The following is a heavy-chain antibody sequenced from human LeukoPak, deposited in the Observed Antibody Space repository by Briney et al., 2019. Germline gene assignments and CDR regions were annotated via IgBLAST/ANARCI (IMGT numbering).Heavy chain of an antibody. D-gene: IGHD2-15*01. CDR3: ARARSGEDY. CDR2: IYYSGTT. V-gene: IGHV4-38-2*02. Sequence: SETLSLTCTVSGYSISSGYYWGWIRQPPGKGLEWIGYIYYSGTTYYNPSLKSRVTISVDTSKNQFSLKLSSVTAADTAVYYCARARSGEDYWGQGTLVTVSS. CDR1: GYSISSGYY. J-gene: IGHJ4*02.